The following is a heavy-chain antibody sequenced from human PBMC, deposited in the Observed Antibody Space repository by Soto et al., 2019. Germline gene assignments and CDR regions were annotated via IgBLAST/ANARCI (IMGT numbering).Heavy chain of an antibody. D-gene: IGHD2-15*01. Sequence: GASVKVSCKASGYTFTSYGISWVRQAPGQGLEWMGWISAYNGNTNYAQKLQGRVTMTTDTSTSTAYMELRSLRSDDTAVYYCASTPTYCSGGSCYSGGYVYWGQGTLVTVSS. V-gene: IGHV1-18*01. CDR3: ASTPTYCSGGSCYSGGYVY. J-gene: IGHJ4*02. CDR1: GYTFTSYG. CDR2: ISAYNGNT.